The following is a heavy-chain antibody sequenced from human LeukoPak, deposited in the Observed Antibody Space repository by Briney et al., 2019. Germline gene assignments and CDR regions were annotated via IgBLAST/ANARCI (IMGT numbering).Heavy chain of an antibody. D-gene: IGHD6-13*01. V-gene: IGHV4-34*01. CDR3: ARGRRGSSSWYPRYDY. CDR2: INHSGST. CDR1: GGSFSGYY. Sequence: ASETLSLTCAVYGGSFSGYYWSWIRQPPGKGLEWIGEINHSGSTNYNPSLKSRVTISVDTSKNQFSLKLSSVTAADTAVYYCARGRRGSSSWYPRYDYWGQGTLVTVSS. J-gene: IGHJ4*02.